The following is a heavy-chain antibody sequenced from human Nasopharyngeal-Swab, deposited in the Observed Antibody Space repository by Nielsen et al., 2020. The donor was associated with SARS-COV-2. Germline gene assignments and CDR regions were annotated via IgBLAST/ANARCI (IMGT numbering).Heavy chain of an antibody. Sequence: GESLKISCVASDFTRSFTTYWMTWVRQVAGRGLEWVATINPEATEKQYVDSVKGRFTIPRDNAKKSVFLQMNSLRGEDTAVYYCARDIGILLTVKQGDPFDLWGHGTKVTVSS. V-gene: IGHV3-7*05. CDR2: INPEATEK. CDR1: DFTRSFTTYW. CDR3: ARDIGILLTVKQGDPFDL. J-gene: IGHJ3*01. D-gene: IGHD2/OR15-2a*01.